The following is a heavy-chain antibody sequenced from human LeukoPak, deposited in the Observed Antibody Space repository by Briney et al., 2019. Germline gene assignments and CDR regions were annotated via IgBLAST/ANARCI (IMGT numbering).Heavy chain of an antibody. Sequence: PSETLSLTCTVSGGSISSYYWSWIRQPPGKGLAWIGYIYYSGSTNYNPSLKSRVTISVDTSKNQFSLKLGSVTAADTAVYYCARSELGFDYWGQGTLVTVSS. CDR2: IYYSGST. CDR3: ARSELGFDY. CDR1: GGSISSYY. D-gene: IGHD1-26*01. J-gene: IGHJ4*02. V-gene: IGHV4-59*08.